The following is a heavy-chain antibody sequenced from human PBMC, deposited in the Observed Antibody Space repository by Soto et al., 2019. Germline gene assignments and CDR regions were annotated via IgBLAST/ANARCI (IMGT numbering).Heavy chain of an antibody. D-gene: IGHD3-10*01. CDR3: AHMDYGFYGMDV. CDR2: ICWDDDK. V-gene: IGHV2-5*02. Sequence: QITLKESGPTLVKPTQTLTLTCTFSGFSLSTSGVGVGWIRQPPGKALEWLAVICWDDDKRYSPSLKSRLTIPRDTSKNQVVLTMTDMDPVDTATYDCAHMDYGFYGMDVWGQGTTVTVSS. J-gene: IGHJ6*02. CDR1: GFSLSTSGVG.